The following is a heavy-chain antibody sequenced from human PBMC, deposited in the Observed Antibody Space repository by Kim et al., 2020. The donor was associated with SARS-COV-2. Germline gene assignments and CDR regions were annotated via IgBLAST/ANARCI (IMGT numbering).Heavy chain of an antibody. CDR2: IYYSGST. J-gene: IGHJ4*02. V-gene: IGHV4-31*03. Sequence: SETLSLTCTVSGGSISSGGYYWSWIRQHPGKGLEWIGYIYYSGSTYYNPSLKSRVTISVDTSKNQFSLKLSSVTAADTAVYYCARAARAYYDSSGYYMVDYWGQGTLVTVSS. D-gene: IGHD3-22*01. CDR3: ARAARAYYDSSGYYMVDY. CDR1: GGSISSGGYY.